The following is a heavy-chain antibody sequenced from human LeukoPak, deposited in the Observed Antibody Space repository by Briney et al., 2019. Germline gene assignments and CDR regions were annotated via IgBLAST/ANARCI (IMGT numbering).Heavy chain of an antibody. CDR3: AKDPYSYGYGGVDY. V-gene: IGHV3-23*01. Sequence: GGSLRLSCAASGFTFSSYAMSWVRQAPGKGLEWVSAISGSGGSTYYADSLKGRFTISRDNSKNTLYLQMNSLRAEDTAVYYCAKDPYSYGYGGVDYWGQGTLVTVSS. CDR1: GFTFSSYA. CDR2: ISGSGGST. J-gene: IGHJ4*02. D-gene: IGHD5-18*01.